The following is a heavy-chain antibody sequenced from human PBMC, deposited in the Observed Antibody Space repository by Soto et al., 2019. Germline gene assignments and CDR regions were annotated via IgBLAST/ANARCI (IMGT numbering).Heavy chain of an antibody. CDR2: ISYDGNDK. Sequence: QVQLVESGGGVVQPGRALRLSCAASGFTFSRYGMHWVRQAPGKGVEWVAVISYDGNDKHYEDSVKGRFTISRDNSKNTLSLQLNSLRAEDTAVYYCAKDGDIAAAGYYFDYWGQGTLVTVSS. CDR3: AKDGDIAAAGYYFDY. J-gene: IGHJ4*02. CDR1: GFTFSRYG. V-gene: IGHV3-30*18. D-gene: IGHD6-13*01.